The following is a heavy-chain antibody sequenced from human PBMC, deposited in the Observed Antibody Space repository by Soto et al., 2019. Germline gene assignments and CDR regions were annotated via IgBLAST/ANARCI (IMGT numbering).Heavy chain of an antibody. CDR1: GGTFSSRA. J-gene: IGHJ6*02. Sequence: QVQLVQSGPEVKKTGTSVKVSCKASGGTFSSRAISWVRQAPGQGLEWVGGIIPVFGRVNYAEKFQDRVTITADESTGTVYMESSSLRSEDTALYYCANSRGGTFLGYHGMDIWGQGTTVSVAS. CDR3: ANSRGGTFLGYHGMDI. V-gene: IGHV1-69*01. D-gene: IGHD3-16*01. CDR2: IIPVFGRV.